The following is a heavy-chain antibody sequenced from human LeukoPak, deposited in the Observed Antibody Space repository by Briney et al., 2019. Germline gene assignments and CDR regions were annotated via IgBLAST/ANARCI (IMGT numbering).Heavy chain of an antibody. V-gene: IGHV1-46*01. D-gene: IGHD2-15*01. CDR2: INPSGGST. CDR3: ARVNQGYCSGGSCPYYGMDV. J-gene: IGHJ6*02. Sequence: ASVKVSCKASGYTFTSYYMHWVRQAPGQGLEWMGIINPSGGSTSYAQKFQGRVTMTGDTSTSTVYMELSSLRSEDTAVYYCARVNQGYCSGGSCPYYGMDVWGQGTTVTVSS. CDR1: GYTFTSYY.